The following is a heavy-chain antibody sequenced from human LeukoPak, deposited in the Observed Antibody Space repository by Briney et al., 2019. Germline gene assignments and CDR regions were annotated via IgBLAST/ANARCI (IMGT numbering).Heavy chain of an antibody. CDR2: INRSGST. D-gene: IGHD6-13*01. V-gene: IGHV4-34*01. J-gene: IGHJ4*02. CDR3: ARGRLAAAGTSDY. Sequence: SETLSLTCAVYGGSSSGYYWSWIRQPPGKGLEWIGEINRSGSTNYNPSLKSRVTISVDTSKNQFSLKLSSVTAADTAVYYCARGRLAAAGTSDYWGQGTLVTVSS. CDR1: GGSSSGYY.